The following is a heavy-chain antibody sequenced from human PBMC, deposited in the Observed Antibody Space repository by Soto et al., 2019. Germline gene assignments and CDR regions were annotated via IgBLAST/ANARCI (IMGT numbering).Heavy chain of an antibody. CDR3: ASASSPRRGYSYGYRNYYYYGMDV. Sequence: SETLSLTCAVYGGPFSGYYWSWIRHPPGKGLEWIGEINHSGSTNYNPSLKSRVTISVDTSKNQFSLKLSSVTAADTAVYYCASASSPRRGYSYGYRNYYYYGMDVWGQGTTVTVSS. CDR2: INHSGST. V-gene: IGHV4-34*01. D-gene: IGHD5-18*01. J-gene: IGHJ6*02. CDR1: GGPFSGYY.